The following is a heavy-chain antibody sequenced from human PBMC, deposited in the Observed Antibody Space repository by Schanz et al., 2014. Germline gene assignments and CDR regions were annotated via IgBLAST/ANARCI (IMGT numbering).Heavy chain of an antibody. V-gene: IGHV3-23*04. CDR3: ARVVRLAYCGGDCYSGGYFDL. D-gene: IGHD2-21*01. CDR1: GFTFRNYA. Sequence: EVQLVESGGGLVQPGGSLRLSCSASGFTFRNYALSWVRQAPGKGLAWVSAISGSGGSTYYADSVKGRFTISRDNSKNSLYLQMNSLRAEDTAVYYCARVVRLAYCGGDCYSGGYFDLWGRGTLVTVSS. CDR2: ISGSGGST. J-gene: IGHJ2*01.